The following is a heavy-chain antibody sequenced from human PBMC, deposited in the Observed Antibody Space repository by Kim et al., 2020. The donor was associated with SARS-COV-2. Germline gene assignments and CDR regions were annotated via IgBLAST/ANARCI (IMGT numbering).Heavy chain of an antibody. Sequence: GGSLRLSCAASGFIFTSYWMSWVRQAPGKGLEWVANIKQDGSEKYYVDSVKGRFTISRDNAKNSLYLQMSSLRAEDTAVYYCARISGSGWYINFDYWGQGTLVTVSS. D-gene: IGHD6-19*01. CDR1: GFIFTSYW. V-gene: IGHV3-7*01. CDR2: IKQDGSEK. CDR3: ARISGSGWYINFDY. J-gene: IGHJ4*02.